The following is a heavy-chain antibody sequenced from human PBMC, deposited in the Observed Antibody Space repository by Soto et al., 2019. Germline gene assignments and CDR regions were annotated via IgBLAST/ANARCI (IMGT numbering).Heavy chain of an antibody. CDR1: SGPDRSHN. Sequence: QVQLQQSGPRLVKPSETLSLTCTVSSGPDRSHNWGWIRQPPGRGLEWIGYVYHTGDTAYNPSLRGRTTISAATSTNDISVTLNSTTAADTAVYYCGRQGIDYVPGLVAVWGQGTTVSVSS. V-gene: IGHV4-59*08. J-gene: IGHJ6*02. CDR3: GRQGIDYVPGLVAV. D-gene: IGHD4-17*01. CDR2: VYHTGDT.